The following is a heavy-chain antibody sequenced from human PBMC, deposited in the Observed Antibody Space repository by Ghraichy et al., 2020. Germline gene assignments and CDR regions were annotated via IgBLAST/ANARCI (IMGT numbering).Heavy chain of an antibody. Sequence: ASVKVSCKASGYIFNKYVIHWVRQAPGQRLEWIGWINTGNDDTKYSQKFQGRVTITSDTSATTAYMELSSLRSEDTAVYYCAKDLDSSGYNYGMDVWGQGTTVTVSS. CDR1: GYIFNKYV. CDR2: INTGNDDT. D-gene: IGHD6-19*01. CDR3: AKDLDSSGYNYGMDV. V-gene: IGHV1-3*04. J-gene: IGHJ6*02.